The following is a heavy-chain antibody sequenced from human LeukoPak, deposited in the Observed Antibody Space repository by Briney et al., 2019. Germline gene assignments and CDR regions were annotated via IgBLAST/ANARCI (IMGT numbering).Heavy chain of an antibody. J-gene: IGHJ5*02. CDR1: GYTFTGYY. CDR2: INPNSGGT. CDR3: ARGITMVRGVIGVWSDP. Sequence: ASVKVSCKASGYTFTGYYMHWVRQAPGQGLEWMGWINPNSGGTNYAQKFQGRVTMTRDTSISTAYMELSRLRSDDTAVYYCARGITMVRGVIGVWSDPWGQGTLVTVSS. V-gene: IGHV1-2*02. D-gene: IGHD3-10*01.